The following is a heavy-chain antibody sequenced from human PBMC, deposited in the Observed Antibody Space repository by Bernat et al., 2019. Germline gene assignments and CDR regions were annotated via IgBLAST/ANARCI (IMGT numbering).Heavy chain of an antibody. CDR2: INHSGST. J-gene: IGHJ3*02. Sequence: QVQLQQWGAGLLKPSETLSLTCAVYGGSFSGYYWSWFRQPPGKGLEWIGEINHSGSTNYNPSLKSRVTISVATSKNQFSLKLSSVTAADTAVYYCARSRGEIVGATTKAFDIWGQGTMVTVSS. V-gene: IGHV4-34*01. CDR1: GGSFSGYY. D-gene: IGHD1-26*01. CDR3: ARSRGEIVGATTKAFDI.